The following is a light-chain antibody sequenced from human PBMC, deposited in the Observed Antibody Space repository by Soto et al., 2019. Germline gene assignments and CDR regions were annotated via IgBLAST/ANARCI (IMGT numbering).Light chain of an antibody. V-gene: IGKV3-20*01. J-gene: IGKJ1*01. CDR3: HHYGYSSST. CDR2: GAS. CDR1: QSFSSY. Sequence: EIVLTQSPATLSLSPGERATLSCRASQSFSSYLAWYQQKPGQAPRLLIYGASTRATDIPARFSGSGSGTDFTLTITRLEPEDSAVYYCHHYGYSSSTFGQGTRWIS.